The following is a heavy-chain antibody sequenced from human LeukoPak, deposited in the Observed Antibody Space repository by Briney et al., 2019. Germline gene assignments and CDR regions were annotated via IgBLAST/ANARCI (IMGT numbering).Heavy chain of an antibody. J-gene: IGHJ1*01. CDR2: ISYDGSNK. V-gene: IGHV3-30-3*01. Sequence: PGGSPRLSCAASGFTFSSYAMHWVRQAPGKGLEWVAVISYDGSNKYYADSVKGRFTISRDNSKNTLYLQMNSLRAEDTAVYYCAGGAIAAAGPAEYFQHWGQGTLVTVSS. D-gene: IGHD6-13*01. CDR3: AGGAIAAAGPAEYFQH. CDR1: GFTFSSYA.